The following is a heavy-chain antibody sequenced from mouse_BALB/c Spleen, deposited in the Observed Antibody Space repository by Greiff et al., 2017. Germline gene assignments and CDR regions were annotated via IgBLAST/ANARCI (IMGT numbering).Heavy chain of an antibody. CDR2: ISDGGSYT. Sequence: EVKLMESGGGLVKPGGSLKLSCAASGFTFSDYYMYWVRQTPEKRLEWVATISDGGSYTYYPDSVKGRFTISRDNAKNNLYLQMSSLKSEDTAMYYCARGAYDYGLAYWGQGTLVTVSA. J-gene: IGHJ3*01. D-gene: IGHD2-4*01. V-gene: IGHV5-4*02. CDR1: GFTFSDYY. CDR3: ARGAYDYGLAY.